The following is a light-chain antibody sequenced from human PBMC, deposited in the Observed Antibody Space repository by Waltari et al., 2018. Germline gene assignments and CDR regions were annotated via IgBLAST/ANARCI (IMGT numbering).Light chain of an antibody. V-gene: IGLV2-23*02. CDR3: CSYVGSGSSYV. J-gene: IGLJ1*01. CDR1: ARAVGINTL. Sequence: QSALIHPAPVSGSPGQSFTLSCPAPARAVGINTLVPWYQQHPGKAPKLMIYEVSKRPSGVSNRFSGSKSGNTASLTISGLQAEDEADYYCCSYVGSGSSYVFGTGTKVTVL. CDR2: EVS.